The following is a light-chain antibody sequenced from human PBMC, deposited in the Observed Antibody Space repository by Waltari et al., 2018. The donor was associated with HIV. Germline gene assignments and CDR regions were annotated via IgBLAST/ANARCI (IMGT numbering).Light chain of an antibody. J-gene: IGLJ2*01. CDR1: SGHSRYA. CDR2: LNSDGSH. Sequence: QLVLTQSPSASASLGASVKLTCTLSSGHSRYALAWHQQQPEKGPRYLMKLNSDGSHRKGDGIPDRFSGSSSGAERYLTISSLQSEDEADYYCQTWDTGIQVFGGGTKLTVL. CDR3: QTWDTGIQV. V-gene: IGLV4-69*01.